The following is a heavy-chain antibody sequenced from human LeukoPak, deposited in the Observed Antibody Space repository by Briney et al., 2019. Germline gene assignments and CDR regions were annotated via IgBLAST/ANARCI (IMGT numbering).Heavy chain of an antibody. D-gene: IGHD3-22*01. CDR3: ASPYYFDSSGYYRLDY. CDR1: GFTFSSYA. Sequence: PGGSLRLSCAASGFTFSSYAMHWVRQAPGKGLEWVAVISYDGSNKYYADSVKGRFTISRDNSKNTLYLQMNSLGAEDTAVYYCASPYYFDSSGYYRLDYWGQGTLVTVSS. J-gene: IGHJ4*02. CDR2: ISYDGSNK. V-gene: IGHV3-30*04.